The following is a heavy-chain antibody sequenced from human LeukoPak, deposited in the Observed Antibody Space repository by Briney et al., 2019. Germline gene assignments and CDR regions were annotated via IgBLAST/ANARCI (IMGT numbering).Heavy chain of an antibody. Sequence: GGSLKLSCASSGFTFSDSAIHWVRQATGKGLEWVGRIRSKADAYATTYAASLKGRFTISRDDSRNRAYLQMSSLRTEDTAVYYCTREYSSGWPFDFWGQGTLVTVSS. CDR1: GFTFSDSA. V-gene: IGHV3-73*01. J-gene: IGHJ4*02. CDR3: TREYSSGWPFDF. D-gene: IGHD6-19*01. CDR2: IRSKADAYAT.